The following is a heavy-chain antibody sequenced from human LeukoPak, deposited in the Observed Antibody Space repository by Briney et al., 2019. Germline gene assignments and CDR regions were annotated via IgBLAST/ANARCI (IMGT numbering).Heavy chain of an antibody. CDR2: ISWNSGSI. CDR3: AKGAGALYYYYMDV. D-gene: IGHD1-26*01. V-gene: IGHV3-9*01. CDR1: GFTFDDYA. Sequence: PGRSLRLSCAASGFTFDDYAMHWVRQVPGKGLEWVSGISWNSGSIGYVDSVKGRFTISRDNAKNSLYLQMNSLRPEDTALYYCAKGAGALYYYYMDVWGKGTAVTISS. J-gene: IGHJ6*03.